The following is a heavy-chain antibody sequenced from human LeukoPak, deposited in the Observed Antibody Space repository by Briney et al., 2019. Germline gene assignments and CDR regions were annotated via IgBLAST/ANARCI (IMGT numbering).Heavy chain of an antibody. CDR2: IYYSGST. V-gene: IGHV4-59*08. CDR1: GGSISSYY. D-gene: IGHD5-24*01. J-gene: IGHJ2*01. Sequence: SETLSLTCTVSGGSISSYYWSWIRQPPGKGLEWIGYIYYSGSTNYNPSLKSRVTISVDTSKNQFSLKLSSVTAADTAVYYCARPRISAGYNYLYFHLWGRGTLVTVSS. CDR3: ARPRISAGYNYLYFHL.